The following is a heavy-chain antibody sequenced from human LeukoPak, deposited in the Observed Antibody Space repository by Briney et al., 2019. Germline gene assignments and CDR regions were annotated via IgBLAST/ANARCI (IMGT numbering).Heavy chain of an antibody. V-gene: IGHV4-34*01. CDR3: ARGYWFDP. Sequence: SETLSLTCAVYGGSFSGYYWSWIRQPPGKGLEWIGEINDSGSTNYNPSLKSRVTISADTSKNQFSLKLSSVTAADTAVYYCARGYWFDPWGQGTLVTVSS. CDR2: INDSGST. CDR1: GGSFSGYY. J-gene: IGHJ5*02.